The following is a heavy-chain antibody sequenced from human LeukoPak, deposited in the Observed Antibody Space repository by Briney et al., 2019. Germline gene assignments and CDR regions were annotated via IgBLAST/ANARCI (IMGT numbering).Heavy chain of an antibody. CDR2: MNPNSGNT. CDR3: ARGQGGRNHRYSSGWSFYYFDY. Sequence: ASVTVSCKASGYTFTSYDINWVRQAPGQGLEWMGWMNPNSGNTGYAQKFQGRVTMTRNTSISTAYMELSSLRSEDTAVYYCARGQGGRNHRYSSGWSFYYFDYWGQGTLVTVSS. V-gene: IGHV1-8*01. J-gene: IGHJ4*02. D-gene: IGHD6-19*01. CDR1: GYTFTSYD.